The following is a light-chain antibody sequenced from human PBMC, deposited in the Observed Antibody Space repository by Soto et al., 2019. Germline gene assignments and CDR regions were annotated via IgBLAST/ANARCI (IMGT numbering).Light chain of an antibody. V-gene: IGKV1-17*01. CDR1: QGIRNE. J-gene: IGKJ1*01. CDR2: AAS. Sequence: DIQMTQSPSSLSASVGDRVTITCRAIQGIRNELGWYQQKPGKAPKRLIYAASSLQSGVPSRFSGSGSGTEFTLTISSLQPDDFATYYCQQYNSYRFSWTFGQGTKVDIK. CDR3: QQYNSYRFSWT.